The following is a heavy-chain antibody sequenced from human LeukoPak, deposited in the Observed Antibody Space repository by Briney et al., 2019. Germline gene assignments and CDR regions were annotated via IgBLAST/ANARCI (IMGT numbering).Heavy chain of an antibody. CDR1: GFTVSSSY. CDR3: AKHRGSSSPYSSIDY. D-gene: IGHD6-13*01. CDR2: IYSGGST. V-gene: IGHV3-66*04. J-gene: IGHJ4*02. Sequence: GGSLRLSCAASGFTVSSSYMSWVRQAPGKGLEWVSVIYSGGSTYYADSVKGRFTISRDNSKNTLYLQMNSLRAEDTAVYYCAKHRGSSSPYSSIDYWGQGTLVTVSS.